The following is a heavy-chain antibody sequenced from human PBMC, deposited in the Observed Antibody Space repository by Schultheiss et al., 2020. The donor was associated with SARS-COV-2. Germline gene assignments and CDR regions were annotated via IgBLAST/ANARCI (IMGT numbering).Heavy chain of an antibody. CDR3: ARDLSAAGTESSSPLYYFDY. V-gene: IGHV1-69*13. J-gene: IGHJ4*02. D-gene: IGHD6-13*01. CDR2: IIPIFGTA. CDR1: GGTFSSYA. Sequence: SVKVSCKASGGTFSSYAISWVRQAPGQGLEWMGGIIPIFGTANYAQKFQGRVTITADESTSTAYMELSSLRSEDTAVYYCARDLSAAGTESSSPLYYFDYWGQGTLVTVSS.